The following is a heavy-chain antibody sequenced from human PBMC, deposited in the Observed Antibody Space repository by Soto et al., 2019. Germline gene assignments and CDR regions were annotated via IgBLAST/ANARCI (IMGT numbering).Heavy chain of an antibody. CDR3: ARDFGTPYDYIWGSYPPNFDY. Sequence: GGSLRLSCAASGFTFSSYSMNWVRQAPGKGLEWVSSISSSSSYIYYADSVKGRFTISRDNAKNSLYLQMNSLRAEDTAVYYCARDFGTPYDYIWGSYPPNFDYWGQGTLVTVSS. J-gene: IGHJ4*02. D-gene: IGHD3-16*02. V-gene: IGHV3-21*01. CDR1: GFTFSSYS. CDR2: ISSSSSYI.